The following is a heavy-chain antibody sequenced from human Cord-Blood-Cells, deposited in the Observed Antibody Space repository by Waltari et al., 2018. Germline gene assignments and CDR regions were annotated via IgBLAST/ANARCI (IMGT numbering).Heavy chain of an antibody. D-gene: IGHD3-10*01. CDR3: AREYYYGSGSDY. V-gene: IGHV3-30-3*01. J-gene: IGHJ4*02. CDR2: ISYDGSNK. CDR1: GFTFSSYA. Sequence: QVQLVESGGGVVQPGRPLRLSCAASGFTFSSYAINWVRQAPGKGLEWVAVISYDGSNKYYADSVKGRFTISRDNSKNTLYLQMNSLRAEDTAVYYCAREYYYGSGSDYWGQGTLVTVSS.